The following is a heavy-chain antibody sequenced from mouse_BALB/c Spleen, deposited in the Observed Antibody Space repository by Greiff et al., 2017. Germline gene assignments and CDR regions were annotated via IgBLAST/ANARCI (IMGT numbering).Heavy chain of an antibody. D-gene: IGHD2-4*01. CDR1: GYSFTDYI. CDR2: INPYYGST. CDR3: ARRTVWDYERDAMDY. Sequence: KQTGPELVKPGASVKISCKASGYSFTDYIMLWVKQSHGKSLEWIGNINPYYGSTSYNLKFKGKATLTVDKSSSTAYMQLNSLTSEDSAVYYCARRTVWDYERDAMDYWGQGTSVTVSS. J-gene: IGHJ4*01. V-gene: IGHV1-39*01.